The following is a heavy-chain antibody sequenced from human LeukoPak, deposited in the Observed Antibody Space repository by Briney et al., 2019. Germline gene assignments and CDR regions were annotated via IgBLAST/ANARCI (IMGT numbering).Heavy chain of an antibody. J-gene: IGHJ4*02. CDR3: ARLGSWLLPRGYFDY. V-gene: IGHV1-2*06. CDR2: INPNSGGT. D-gene: IGHD3-22*01. CDR1: GYTFTGYY. Sequence: ASVKVSCKASGYTFTGYYMHWVRQAPGQGVEWMGRINPNSGGTNYAQKFQGRVTMTRDTSISTAYMELSRLRSDDTAVYYCARLGSWLLPRGYFDYWGQGTLVTVSS.